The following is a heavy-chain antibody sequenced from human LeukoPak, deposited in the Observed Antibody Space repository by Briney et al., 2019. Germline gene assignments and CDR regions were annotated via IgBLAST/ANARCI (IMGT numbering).Heavy chain of an antibody. CDR3: ARDPKVGATGEGY. CDR2: ISSSSSYI. V-gene: IGHV3-21*01. D-gene: IGHD1-26*01. J-gene: IGHJ4*02. Sequence: GGSLRLSCAASGFTFSSYSMNWVRQAPGKGLEWVSSISSSSSYIYYAYSVKGRFTISRDNAKNSLYQQMNSLRAEDTAVYYCARDPKVGATGEGYWGQGTLVTVSS. CDR1: GFTFSSYS.